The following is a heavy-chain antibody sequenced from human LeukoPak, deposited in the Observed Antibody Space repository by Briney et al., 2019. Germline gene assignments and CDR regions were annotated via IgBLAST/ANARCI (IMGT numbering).Heavy chain of an antibody. V-gene: IGHV1-69*04. Sequence: SSVKVSCKASVGTFSSYAISWVRQAPGQGLEWMGSIIPILGKAKYAQKSQGRVTFTADKSTSTAYMELSSLRSDNTAVYYCARDPPPYCSGGSCYGVWFDYWGQGTLVTVSS. J-gene: IGHJ4*02. CDR2: IIPILGKA. CDR1: VGTFSSYA. CDR3: ARDPPPYCSGGSCYGVWFDY. D-gene: IGHD2-15*01.